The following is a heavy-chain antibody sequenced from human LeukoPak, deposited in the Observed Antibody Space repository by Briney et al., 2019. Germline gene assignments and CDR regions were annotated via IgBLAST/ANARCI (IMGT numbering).Heavy chain of an antibody. Sequence: GGSLRLSCAAPGFTFSSYSMNWVRQAPGKGLEWVSSISSSSSYIYYADSVKGRFTISRDNAKNSLYLHMNSLRAEDTAVYYCARDFSPVVVTPRGYFDYWGQGTLVTVSS. D-gene: IGHD3-22*01. CDR1: GFTFSSYS. J-gene: IGHJ4*02. CDR2: ISSSSSYI. CDR3: ARDFSPVVVTPRGYFDY. V-gene: IGHV3-21*01.